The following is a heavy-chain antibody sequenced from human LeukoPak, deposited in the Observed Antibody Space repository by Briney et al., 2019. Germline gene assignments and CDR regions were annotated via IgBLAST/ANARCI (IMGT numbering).Heavy chain of an antibody. CDR1: GYTFTGYY. CDR2: INPNSGGT. V-gene: IGHV1-2*02. Sequence: ASVKASCKASGYTFTGYYMHWVRQAPGQGLEWMGWINPNSGGTNYAQKFQGRVTMTRDTSISTAYMELSRLRSDDTAVYYCARVYVDTASFDYWGQGTLVTVSS. CDR3: ARVYVDTASFDY. D-gene: IGHD5-18*01. J-gene: IGHJ4*02.